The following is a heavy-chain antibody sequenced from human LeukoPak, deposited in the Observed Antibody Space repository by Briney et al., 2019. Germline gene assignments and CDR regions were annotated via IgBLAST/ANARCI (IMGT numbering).Heavy chain of an antibody. D-gene: IGHD5-18*01. CDR2: IYWDDDE. Sequence: SGPTLLKPTQTLTLTCTFSGFSLSTNAVGVGWIRQPPGEALEWLALIYWDDDERYSPSQKSRLTITKDTSKNQVVLTMANMDPADTATYYCAFSKYSRSDFDSWGQGTLVTVSS. CDR3: AFSKYSRSDFDS. CDR1: GFSLSTNAVG. V-gene: IGHV2-5*02. J-gene: IGHJ4*02.